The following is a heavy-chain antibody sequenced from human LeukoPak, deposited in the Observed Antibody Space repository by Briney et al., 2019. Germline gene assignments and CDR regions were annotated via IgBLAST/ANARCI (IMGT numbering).Heavy chain of an antibody. Sequence: PGGSLRLSCAASGFTFDDYAMHWVRQAPGKGLEWVSGISWNSGSIGYADSVKGRLTISRDNAKNPLYLQMNSLRAEDTALYYCAKDITGAGGYWGQGTLVTVSS. CDR2: ISWNSGSI. D-gene: IGHD1-1*01. J-gene: IGHJ4*02. V-gene: IGHV3-9*01. CDR3: AKDITGAGGY. CDR1: GFTFDDYA.